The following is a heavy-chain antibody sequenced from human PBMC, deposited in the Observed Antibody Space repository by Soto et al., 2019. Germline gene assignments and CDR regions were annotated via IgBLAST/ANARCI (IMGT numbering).Heavy chain of an antibody. V-gene: IGHV1-46*03. CDR1: GYDFTNYF. CDR3: ARISETTKADY. CDR2: INPGNGNT. Sequence: QVQMVQSGAQMKKPGASVKISCKASGYDFTNYFIHWVRQAPGQGLEWMGVINPGNGNTIYAQQLQGGVTMTTDASTNTVYLEVASLTSEDTAMFYCARISETTKADYWGQGTLVTVSS. D-gene: IGHD4-17*01. J-gene: IGHJ4*02.